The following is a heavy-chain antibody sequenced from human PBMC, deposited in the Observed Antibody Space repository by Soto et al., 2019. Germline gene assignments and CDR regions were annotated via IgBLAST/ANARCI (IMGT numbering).Heavy chain of an antibody. J-gene: IGHJ6*02. CDR2: MNPNSGNT. D-gene: IGHD6-13*01. Sequence: QVQLVQSGAEVTKPGASVKVSCKASGYTFTSYDINWVRQATGQGLEWMGWMNPNSGNTGYAQKFQGRVTMTRNTSISTAYMELSSLRSEDTAVYYCARADSSSWYSTYYYYYYGMDVWGQGTKVTVSS. CDR1: GYTFTSYD. CDR3: ARADSSSWYSTYYYYYYGMDV. V-gene: IGHV1-8*01.